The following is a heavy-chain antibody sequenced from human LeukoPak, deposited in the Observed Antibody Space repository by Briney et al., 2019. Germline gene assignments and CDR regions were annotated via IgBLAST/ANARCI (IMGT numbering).Heavy chain of an antibody. D-gene: IGHD3-10*01. Sequence: GGSLRLSCAASGFIFTSYGLHWVRQAPGKGLEWVAFIRYGGTNKYYADSVKGRFTISRDTSKSTLFLQMNSLRAEDTAVYYCARDPYAYGSGSGYFDYWGRGTLVTVSS. J-gene: IGHJ4*02. CDR3: ARDPYAYGSGSGYFDY. CDR2: IRYGGTNK. V-gene: IGHV3-30*02. CDR1: GFIFTSYG.